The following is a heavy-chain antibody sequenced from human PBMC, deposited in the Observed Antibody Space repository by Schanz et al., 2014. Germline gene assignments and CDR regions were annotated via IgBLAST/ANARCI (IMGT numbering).Heavy chain of an antibody. Sequence: AQLMESGGGVVQPGTSLILSCSVSGFSLNTYGIHWFRQPAGKGLEWVSYICSSGNTIYYADSVKGRFTISRDNAKNSLYLQMNSLRAEDTAVYYCARDGDRFYHNYYMDVWGKGTTVTVSS. CDR2: ICSSGNTI. V-gene: IGHV3-48*04. D-gene: IGHD4-17*01. J-gene: IGHJ6*03. CDR1: GFSLNTYG. CDR3: ARDGDRFYHNYYMDV.